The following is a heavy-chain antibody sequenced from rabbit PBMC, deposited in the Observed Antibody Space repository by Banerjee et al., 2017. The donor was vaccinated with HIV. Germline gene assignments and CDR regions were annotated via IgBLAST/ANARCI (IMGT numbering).Heavy chain of an antibody. Sequence: QSLEESGGDLVKPGASLTLTCTASAFTFSSYWICWVRQAPGKGLEWIGIIVTGKGNTDYATWVNGRFTISSDNAQNTVDLQMNSLTAADTATYFCARDQSYDDYQKFDLWGQGTLVTVS. V-gene: IGHV1S7*01. CDR2: IVTGKGNT. D-gene: IGHD2-1*01. CDR1: AFTFSSYW. J-gene: IGHJ4*01. CDR3: ARDQSYDDYQKFDL.